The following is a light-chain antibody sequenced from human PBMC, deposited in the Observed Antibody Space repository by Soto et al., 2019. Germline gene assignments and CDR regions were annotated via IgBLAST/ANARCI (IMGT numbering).Light chain of an antibody. V-gene: IGKV3-20*01. CDR3: QQYDT. J-gene: IGKJ2*01. CDR2: SAS. Sequence: IVLTQSPGTLSLSPGERATLSCRASQSVSNSDLAWYQQKPGQAPRLLIYSASSRATGIPDRFSGSGSGTDFTLTISRLEPEDFSVYYCQQYDTFGQGTKLEIK. CDR1: QSVSNSD.